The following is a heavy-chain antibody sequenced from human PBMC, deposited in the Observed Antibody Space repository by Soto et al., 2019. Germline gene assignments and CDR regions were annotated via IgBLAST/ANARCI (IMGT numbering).Heavy chain of an antibody. CDR1: GFTFRSFT. J-gene: IGHJ5*02. CDR3: TRDASRDSSARGWFDP. Sequence: GGSLRLSCAASGFTFRSFTMNWVRQAPGKGLEWVSTISSNSAYIYYTDALRGRFNISRDNAKNSLHLQMNSLRAEDTAVYYCTRDASRDSSARGWFDPWGPGTLVTVSS. V-gene: IGHV3-21*01. CDR2: ISSNSAYI. D-gene: IGHD6-13*01.